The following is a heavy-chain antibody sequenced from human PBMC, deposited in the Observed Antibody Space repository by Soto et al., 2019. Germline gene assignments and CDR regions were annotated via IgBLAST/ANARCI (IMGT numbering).Heavy chain of an antibody. D-gene: IGHD3-22*01. CDR3: TTASHYYDSSGYYDPDAFDI. Sequence: EVQLVESGGGLVKPGGSLRLSCAASGFTFSNAWMNWVRQAPGKGLEWGGRIKSKTDGGTTDYAAPVKGRFTISRDDSKDTPYLQMSSVNTEDTAVYYCTTASHYYDSSGYYDPDAFDIWGQGTMVTVSS. V-gene: IGHV3-15*07. CDR2: IKSKTDGGTT. J-gene: IGHJ3*02. CDR1: GFTFSNAW.